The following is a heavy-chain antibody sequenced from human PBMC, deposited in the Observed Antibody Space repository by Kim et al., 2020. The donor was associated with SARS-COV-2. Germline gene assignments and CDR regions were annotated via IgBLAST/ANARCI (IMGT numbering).Heavy chain of an antibody. J-gene: IGHJ4*02. CDR2: ISSSSSYT. Sequence: GGSLRLSCAASGFTFSDYYMSWIRQAPGKGLEWVSYISSSSSYTNYADSVKGRFTISRDNAKNSLYLQMNSLRAEDTAVYYCARPKSSGCDDTWYYFDYWGQGTLSTVSS. D-gene: IGHD6-19*01. V-gene: IGHV3-11*03. CDR1: GFTFSDYY. CDR3: ARPKSSGCDDTWYYFDY.